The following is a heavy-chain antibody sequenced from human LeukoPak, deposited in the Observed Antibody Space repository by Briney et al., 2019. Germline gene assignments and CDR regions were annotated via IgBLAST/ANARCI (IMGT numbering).Heavy chain of an antibody. D-gene: IGHD3-22*01. CDR3: ATYYDTSGYKFNY. J-gene: IGHJ4*02. Sequence: PSETLSLTCAVSGGSISSSNWWSWVRQPPGKGPEWIGEIFPDGSTNYNPSLRSRLTISIDKSKNQFSLKLTSVTAADTAVYYCATYYDTSGYKFNYWGQGTLVTVSS. V-gene: IGHV4-4*02. CDR2: IFPDGST. CDR1: GGSISSSNW.